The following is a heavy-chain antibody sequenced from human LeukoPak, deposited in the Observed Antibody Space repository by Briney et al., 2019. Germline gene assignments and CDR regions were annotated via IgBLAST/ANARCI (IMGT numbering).Heavy chain of an antibody. D-gene: IGHD1-1*01. V-gene: IGHV1-69*13. CDR3: ASTTVYNWNDYYFDY. Sequence: GASVKVSCKASGGTFSSYAISWVRQAPGQGLEWMGGIIPIFGTANYAQKFQGRVTITADESTSTAYMELSSLRSEDTAVYYCASTTVYNWNDYYFDYWGQGTLVTVSS. J-gene: IGHJ4*02. CDR2: IIPIFGTA. CDR1: GGTFSSYA.